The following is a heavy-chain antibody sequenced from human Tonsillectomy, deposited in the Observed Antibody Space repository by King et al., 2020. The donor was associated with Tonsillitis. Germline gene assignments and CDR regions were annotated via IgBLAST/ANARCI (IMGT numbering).Heavy chain of an antibody. J-gene: IGHJ5*02. CDR1: GYTFTSYY. CDR2: INPSGGST. Sequence: QLVQSGAEVRNPGASVKVSCKASGYTFTSYYMHWVRQAPGQGLEWMGMINPSGGSTSYAQNFQDRVTMTRDTSTNTVYMELSSLRSEDTAVYYCARDRPCSSVSCYGGSWFDPWGQGTLVTVSS. CDR3: ARDRPCSSVSCYGGSWFDP. V-gene: IGHV1-46*01. D-gene: IGHD2-2*01.